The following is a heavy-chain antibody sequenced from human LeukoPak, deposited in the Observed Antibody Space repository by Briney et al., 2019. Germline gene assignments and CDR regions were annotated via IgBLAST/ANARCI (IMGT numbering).Heavy chain of an antibody. J-gene: IGHJ4*02. CDR2: IYYSGST. CDR3: ARYSSGFDY. CDR1: GGSINGYY. V-gene: IGHV4-59*08. D-gene: IGHD6-19*01. Sequence: SETLSLTCTVSGGSINGYYWSWIRQPPGKGLEYIGYIYYSGSTNYNPSLKSRVTISVDTSKNQFSLKLSSVTAADTAVYYCARYSSGFDYWGQGTLVTVSS.